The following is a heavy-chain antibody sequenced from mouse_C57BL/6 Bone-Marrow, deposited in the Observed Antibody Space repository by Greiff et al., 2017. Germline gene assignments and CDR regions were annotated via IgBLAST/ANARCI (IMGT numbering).Heavy chain of an antibody. D-gene: IGHD2-3*01. CDR2: IDPENGDT. Sequence: EVQLQQSGAELVRPGASVTLSCTASGFNIKDDYMHWVKQRPEQGLEWIGWIDPENGDTEYASKFQGKATITADTSSNTAYLQLSRLTSEDTAVYYCTVDGYYRYAMDYWGQGTSVTVSS. J-gene: IGHJ4*01. V-gene: IGHV14-4*01. CDR1: GFNIKDDY. CDR3: TVDGYYRYAMDY.